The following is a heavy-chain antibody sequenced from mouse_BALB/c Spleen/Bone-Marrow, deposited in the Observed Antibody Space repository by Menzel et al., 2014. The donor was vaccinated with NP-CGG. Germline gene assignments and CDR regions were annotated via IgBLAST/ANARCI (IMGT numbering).Heavy chain of an antibody. CDR1: GFNIKDTY. D-gene: IGHD1-1*01. CDR3: ASYYYGSYGFAY. V-gene: IGHV14-3*02. CDR2: IDPANGNT. J-gene: IGHJ3*01. Sequence: VQLQQSGAELVKPGASVKLSCTASGFNIKDTYMHWVKQRPEQGLEWIGRIDPANGNTKYDPKFQGKATITADTSSNTAYLQISSLTSEDTAVYYCASYYYGSYGFAYWGQGTLVTVSA.